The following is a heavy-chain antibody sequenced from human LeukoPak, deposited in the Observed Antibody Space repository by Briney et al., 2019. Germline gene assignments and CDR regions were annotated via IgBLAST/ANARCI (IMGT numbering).Heavy chain of an antibody. CDR2: IRYIGTT. CDR3: TRQLLWASDTGDS. J-gene: IGHJ5*01. CDR1: GGSIIGSRRY. V-gene: IGHV4-39*01. Sequence: SETLSLTCNVSGGSIIGSRRYWGWVRQPPGGGLEWIGSIRYIGTTYYNPSLQSRLTISVDNSQNQFSLKLKSVTAADTSMYYCTRQLLWASDTGDSWGQGTLVTVSS. D-gene: IGHD2-21*01.